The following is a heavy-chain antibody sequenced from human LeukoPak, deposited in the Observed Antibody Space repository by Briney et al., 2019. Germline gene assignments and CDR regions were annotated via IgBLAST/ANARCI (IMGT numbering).Heavy chain of an antibody. V-gene: IGHV4-4*07. CDR1: GGSISSYY. CDR2: IYTSGST. D-gene: IGHD6-13*01. J-gene: IGHJ4*02. CDR3: ARGGAAAGNLRSYYFDY. Sequence: ASETLSLTCTVSGGSISSYYWSWIRQPAGKGLEWIGRIYTSGSTNYNPSLKSRVTMSVDTSKNQFSLKLSSVTAADTAVYYCARGGAAAGNLRSYYFDYWGQGTLVTVSS.